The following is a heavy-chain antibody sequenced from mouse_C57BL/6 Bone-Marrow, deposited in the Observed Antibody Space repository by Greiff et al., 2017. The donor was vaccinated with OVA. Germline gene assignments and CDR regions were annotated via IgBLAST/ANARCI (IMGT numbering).Heavy chain of an antibody. CDR1: GYTFTSYW. J-gene: IGHJ4*01. CDR2: IDPSDSYT. V-gene: IGHV1-59*01. Sequence: QVQLQQPGAELVRPGTSVKLSCKASGYTFTSYWMHWVKQRPGQGLEWIGVIDPSDSYTNSNQTVKGKATLTVDTSSSAAYMQLSRLISEDSAVYNCARRWWLPSDAMDYWGQGTSVTVSA. D-gene: IGHD1-1*02. CDR3: ARRWWLPSDAMDY.